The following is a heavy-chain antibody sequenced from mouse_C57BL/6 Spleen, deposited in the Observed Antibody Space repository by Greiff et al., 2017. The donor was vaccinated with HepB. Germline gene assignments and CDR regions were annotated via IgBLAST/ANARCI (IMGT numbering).Heavy chain of an antibody. D-gene: IGHD2-4*01. J-gene: IGHJ2*01. CDR3: ASYYDYDGGYYFDY. CDR1: GYTFTDYN. CDR2: INPNNGGT. Sequence: EVQLQQSGPELVKPGASVKMSCKASGYTFTDYNMHWVKQSHGKSLEWIGYINPNNGGTSYNQKFKGKATLTVNKSSSTAYMELRSLTSEDSAVYYCASYYDYDGGYYFDYWGQGTTLTVSS. V-gene: IGHV1-22*01.